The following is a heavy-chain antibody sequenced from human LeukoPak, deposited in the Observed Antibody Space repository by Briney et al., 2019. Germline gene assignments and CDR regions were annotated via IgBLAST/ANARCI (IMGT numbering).Heavy chain of an antibody. CDR2: IYYSGST. D-gene: IGHD4-17*01. V-gene: IGHV4-31*03. J-gene: IGHJ6*02. CDR3: ARNRRRRYGDYGSGDFPYYYGMDV. Sequence: PSQTLSLTCTVSGGSISSGGYYWSWLRQHPGKGLEWIVYIYYSGSTYYNPSLKSRVTISVDTSKNQFSLKLSSVTAADTAVYYCARNRRRRYGDYGSGDFPYYYGMDVWGQGTTVTVSS. CDR1: GGSISSGGYY.